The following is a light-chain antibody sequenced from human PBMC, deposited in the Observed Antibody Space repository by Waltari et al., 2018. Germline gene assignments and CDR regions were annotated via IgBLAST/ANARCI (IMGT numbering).Light chain of an antibody. V-gene: IGLV2-8*01. J-gene: IGLJ1*01. Sequence: QSALTQPPSASGSPGQSVPISCTGTSSDVGGYNFVSWYQQHPGKVPKLMIYDVSKRPSGVPDRFSGSKSGNTASLTVSGLQAGDEADYYCSSYAGSNNVFGTGTKVTVL. CDR1: SSDVGGYNF. CDR2: DVS. CDR3: SSYAGSNNV.